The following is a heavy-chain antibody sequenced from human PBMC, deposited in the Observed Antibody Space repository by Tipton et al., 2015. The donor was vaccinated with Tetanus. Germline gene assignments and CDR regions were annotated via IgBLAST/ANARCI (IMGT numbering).Heavy chain of an antibody. Sequence: TLSLTCAVYGGSFSGYYWSWIRQPPGKGPEWIGYIYYSGSTNYNPSLKSRVTISVDTSKNQFSLKLSSVTAADTAVYYCARGYYYDSSGYYFGNAFDIWGQGTMVTVSS. V-gene: IGHV4-59*01. CDR3: ARGYYYDSSGYYFGNAFDI. CDR2: IYYSGST. J-gene: IGHJ3*02. D-gene: IGHD3-22*01. CDR1: GGSFSGYY.